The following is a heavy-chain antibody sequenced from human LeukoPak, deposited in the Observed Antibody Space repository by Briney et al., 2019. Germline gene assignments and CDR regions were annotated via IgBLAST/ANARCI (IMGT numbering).Heavy chain of an antibody. J-gene: IGHJ4*02. CDR1: GFTFDDYA. V-gene: IGHV3-9*01. D-gene: IGHD3-10*01. Sequence: GGSLRLSCAASGFTFDDYAMHWVRQAPGKGLEWVSGISWNSGSIGYADSVKGRFTISRDNAKNSLYLQMNSLRVEDTALYYCAKDKDKLWFGGFLGWGQGTLVTVSS. CDR3: AKDKDKLWFGGFLG. CDR2: ISWNSGSI.